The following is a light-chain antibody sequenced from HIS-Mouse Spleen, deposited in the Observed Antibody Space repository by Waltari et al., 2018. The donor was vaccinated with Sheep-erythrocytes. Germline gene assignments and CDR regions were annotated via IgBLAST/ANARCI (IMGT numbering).Light chain of an antibody. CDR2: YDD. Sequence: QSVLTQPPSVSEAPRHRVTISCSGSSSNIGNNALHWYQQLPGKAPKLLIYYDDLLPSGVSDRFSGSKSGTSASLAISGLQSEDEADYYCAAWDDSLNGWVFGGGTKLTVL. CDR1: SSNIGNNA. V-gene: IGLV1-36*01. CDR3: AAWDDSLNGWV. J-gene: IGLJ3*02.